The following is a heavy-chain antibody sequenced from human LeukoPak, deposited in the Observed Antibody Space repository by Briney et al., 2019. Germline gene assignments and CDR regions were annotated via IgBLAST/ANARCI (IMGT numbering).Heavy chain of an antibody. CDR1: GYTFTSYG. CDR2: INPNSGGT. V-gene: IGHV1-2*02. J-gene: IGHJ4*02. CDR3: ARDRGLRLDY. Sequence: GASVKVSCKASGYTFTSYGISWVRQAPGQGLEWMGWINPNSGGTNYAQKFQGRVTMTRDTSISTAYMELSRLRSDDTAVYYCARDRGLRLDYWGQGTLVTVSS.